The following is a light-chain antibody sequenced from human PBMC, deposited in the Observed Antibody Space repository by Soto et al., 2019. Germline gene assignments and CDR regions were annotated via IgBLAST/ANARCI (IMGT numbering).Light chain of an antibody. CDR3: SSYTSSSTTYV. CDR1: SSDVGVYNY. Sequence: QSVLTQPASVSGSPGQSITISCTGTSSDVGVYNYVSWYQQHPGKAPKLMIYDVSNRPSGVSNRFSGSKSGNTASLTISGLQAEDEADYYCSSYTSSSTTYVFGTGTKVTVL. V-gene: IGLV2-14*01. J-gene: IGLJ1*01. CDR2: DVS.